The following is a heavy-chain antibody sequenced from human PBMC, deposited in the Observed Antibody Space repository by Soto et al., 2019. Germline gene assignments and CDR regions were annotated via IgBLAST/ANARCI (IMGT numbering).Heavy chain of an antibody. CDR3: LFVFIHVVVPAATRPNLFDP. CDR2: INHSGST. Sequence: PSETLSLTCAVYGGSFSGYYWSWIRQPPGKGLEWIGEINHSGSTNYNPSLKSRVTISVDTSKNQFSLKLSSVTAADTAVYYFLFVFIHVVVPAATRPNLFDPWGHGTLVTVSS. CDR1: GGSFSGYY. J-gene: IGHJ5*02. V-gene: IGHV4-34*01. D-gene: IGHD2-2*01.